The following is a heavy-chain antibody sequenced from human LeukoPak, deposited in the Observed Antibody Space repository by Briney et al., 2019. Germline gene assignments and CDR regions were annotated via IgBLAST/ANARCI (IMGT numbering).Heavy chain of an antibody. CDR3: ARDAYVSCYYYGMDV. D-gene: IGHD3-16*01. CDR1: GGSISSYY. J-gene: IGHJ6*04. CDR2: IYYSGST. V-gene: IGHV4-59*01. Sequence: SETLSLTCTVPGGSISSYYWSWIRQPPGKGLEWIGDIYYSGSTNYNPSLKSRVTISVDTSKNQFSLKLTSVTAADTAVYYCARDAYVSCYYYGMDVWGKGTTVTVSS.